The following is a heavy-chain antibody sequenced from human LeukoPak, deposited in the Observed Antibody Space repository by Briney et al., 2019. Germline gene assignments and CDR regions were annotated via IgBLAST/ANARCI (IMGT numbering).Heavy chain of an antibody. D-gene: IGHD6-13*01. V-gene: IGHV4-34*01. Sequence: PETLSLTFAVYGGSFSGYYWSWIRQPPGKGLEWIGEINHSGSTNYNPSLKSRVTISVDTSKNQFSLKLSSVTAADTAVYYCARGLGAAAAYWGQGTLVTVSS. CDR2: INHSGST. CDR1: GGSFSGYY. CDR3: ARGLGAAAAY. J-gene: IGHJ4*02.